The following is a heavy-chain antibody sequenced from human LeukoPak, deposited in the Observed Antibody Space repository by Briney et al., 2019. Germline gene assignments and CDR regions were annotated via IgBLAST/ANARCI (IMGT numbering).Heavy chain of an antibody. D-gene: IGHD3-3*01. V-gene: IGHV4-39*01. CDR1: GGSISSSSCY. CDR2: IYYNGST. CDR3: ARLVNDFWSGYGMDV. J-gene: IGHJ6*02. Sequence: SETLSLTCTVSGGSISSSSCYWGWIRQPPGKGLEWIGSIYYNGSTYYNPSLKSRVTISVDTSKNQFSLKLSSVTAADTAVYYCARLVNDFWSGYGMDVCGQGATFTVSS.